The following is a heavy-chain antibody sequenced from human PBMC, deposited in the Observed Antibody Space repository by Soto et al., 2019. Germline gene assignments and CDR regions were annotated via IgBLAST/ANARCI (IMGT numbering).Heavy chain of an antibody. V-gene: IGHV4-59*01. D-gene: IGHD3-10*01. CDR1: GGSISSYY. CDR3: ARDRSYYGSGSYSQAYYYYGMDV. J-gene: IGHJ6*02. Sequence: SETLSLTCTVSGGSISSYYWSWIRQPPGKGLEWIGYIYYSGSTNYNPSLKSRVTISVDTSKNQFSLKLSSVTAADTAVYYCARDRSYYGSGSYSQAYYYYGMDVWGQGTTVTVSS. CDR2: IYYSGST.